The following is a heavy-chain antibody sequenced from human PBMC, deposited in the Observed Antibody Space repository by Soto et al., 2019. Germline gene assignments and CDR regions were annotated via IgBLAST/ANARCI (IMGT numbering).Heavy chain of an antibody. V-gene: IGHV4-39*07. CDR3: ARDCSSGGAYSRRWFDP. D-gene: IGHD5-12*01. J-gene: IGHJ5*02. CDR2: IYSGGST. CDR1: GGAISGRSNY. Sequence: SETLSLTCAFSGGAISGRSNYLGWIRQPPGKGLEYIGSIYSGGSTYYNPSPKRRVTLSVDKSKNHFSLNLRFVTAADTAVYYCARDCSSGGAYSRRWFDPWGQGTLVTVS.